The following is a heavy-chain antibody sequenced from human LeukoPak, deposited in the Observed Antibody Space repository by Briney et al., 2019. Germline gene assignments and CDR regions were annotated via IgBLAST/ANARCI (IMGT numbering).Heavy chain of an antibody. CDR1: GFTVSSNY. J-gene: IGHJ3*02. D-gene: IGHD3-22*01. V-gene: IGHV3-66*01. CDR3: ARGAYYDSSGYDAFDI. Sequence: GGSLRLSCAASGFTVSSNYMSWVRQAPGKGLEWVSVIYSGGSTYYADSVKGGFTISRDNSKNTLYLQMNSLRAEDTAVYYCARGAYYDSSGYDAFDIWGQGTMVTVSS. CDR2: IYSGGST.